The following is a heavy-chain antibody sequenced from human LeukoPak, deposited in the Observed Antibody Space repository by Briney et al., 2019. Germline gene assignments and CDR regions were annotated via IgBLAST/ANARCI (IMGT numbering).Heavy chain of an antibody. Sequence: SETLSLTCTVSGYSISSAYYWGWIRQPPGKGLEWIGYIYYSGSTKYNPSLKSRVSISVDTSKNQFSLKLSSVTAADTAVYYCARTLSSGYPDYFYYMDVWGKGTTVTISS. CDR2: IYYSGST. CDR1: GYSISSAYY. V-gene: IGHV4-61*01. CDR3: ARTLSSGYPDYFYYMDV. D-gene: IGHD3-22*01. J-gene: IGHJ6*03.